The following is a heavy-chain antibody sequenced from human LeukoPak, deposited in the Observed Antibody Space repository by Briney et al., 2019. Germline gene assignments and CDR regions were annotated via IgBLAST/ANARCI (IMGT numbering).Heavy chain of an antibody. D-gene: IGHD2-8*01. CDR2: INPNSGGT. V-gene: IGHV1-2*02. CDR3: ARSAEHCNNGVCFTDYYMDV. J-gene: IGHJ6*03. Sequence: GASVKVSCKASGYTFSGYYIHWVRQAPGQGLEWMGWINPNSGGTIYALKFQGRVTMTRDTSITTAYMELNSLTSDDTAVYFCARSAEHCNNGVCFTDYYMDVWGKGTTVTVSS. CDR1: GYTFSGYY.